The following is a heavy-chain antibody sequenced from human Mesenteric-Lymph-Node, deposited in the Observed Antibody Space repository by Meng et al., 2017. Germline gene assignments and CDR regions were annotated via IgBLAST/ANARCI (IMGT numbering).Heavy chain of an antibody. Sequence: GESLKISCAASGFTFSSYSMNWVRQAPGKGLEWVSSISSSSSYIYYADSVKGRFTISRDNAKNSLYLQMNSLRADDTAVYYCAKDKIYGDGIWDFDLWGRGTLVTVSS. D-gene: IGHD4-17*01. J-gene: IGHJ2*01. CDR3: AKDKIYGDGIWDFDL. CDR2: ISSSSSYI. CDR1: GFTFSSYS. V-gene: IGHV3-21*04.